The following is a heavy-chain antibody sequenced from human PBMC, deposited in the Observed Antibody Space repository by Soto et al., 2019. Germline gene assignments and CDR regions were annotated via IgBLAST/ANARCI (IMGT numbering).Heavy chain of an antibody. CDR3: ARAGNYYDSSGYYPNDAFDI. V-gene: IGHV1-2*02. CDR2: INPNSGGT. CDR1: GYTFTSYG. D-gene: IGHD3-22*01. J-gene: IGHJ3*02. Sequence: ASVKVSCKASGYTFTSYGISWVRQAPGQGLEWMGWINPNSGGTNYAQKFQGRVTMTRDTSISTAYMELSRLRSDDTAVYYCARAGNYYDSSGYYPNDAFDIWGQGTMVTVSS.